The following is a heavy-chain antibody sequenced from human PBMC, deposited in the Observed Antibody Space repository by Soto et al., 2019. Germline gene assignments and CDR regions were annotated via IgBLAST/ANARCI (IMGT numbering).Heavy chain of an antibody. CDR3: AKGRSFYYYYGMDV. CDR1: VFTFSSYA. Sequence: GSLRLSCAASVFTFSSYAMSWVRQAPGKGLEWVSAISGSGGSTYYADSVKGRFTISRDNSKNTLYLQMNSLRAEDTAVYYCAKGRSFYYYYGMDVWGQGTTVTVSS. CDR2: ISGSGGST. D-gene: IGHD3-10*01. V-gene: IGHV3-23*01. J-gene: IGHJ6*02.